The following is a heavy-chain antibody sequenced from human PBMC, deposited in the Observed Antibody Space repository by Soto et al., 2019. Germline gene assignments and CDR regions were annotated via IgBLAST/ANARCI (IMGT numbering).Heavy chain of an antibody. CDR2: ISSSSSTI. V-gene: IGHV3-48*02. CDR3: ARDTPPLLRYFDWRYPSRPIYGMDV. D-gene: IGHD3-9*01. J-gene: IGHJ6*02. Sequence: QPGGSLRLSCAASGFTFSSYSMNWVRQAPGKGLEWVSYISSSSSTIYYADSVKGRFTISRDNAKNSLYLQMNSLRDEDTAVYYCARDTPPLLRYFDWRYPSRPIYGMDVWGQETTVTVSS. CDR1: GFTFSSYS.